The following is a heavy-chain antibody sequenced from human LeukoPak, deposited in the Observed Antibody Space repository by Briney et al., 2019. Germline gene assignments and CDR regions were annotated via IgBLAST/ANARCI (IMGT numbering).Heavy chain of an antibody. Sequence: GGSLRLSCAASGFTFSSYSMNWVRQAPGKGLEWVSSISSSSSYIYYADSVKGRFTISRDNAKNSLYLQMNSLRAEDTAVYYCARRYGNNWEIDSWGQGTLVTVSS. V-gene: IGHV3-21*01. CDR3: ARRYGNNWEIDS. D-gene: IGHD1-1*01. J-gene: IGHJ4*02. CDR2: ISSSSSYI. CDR1: GFTFSSYS.